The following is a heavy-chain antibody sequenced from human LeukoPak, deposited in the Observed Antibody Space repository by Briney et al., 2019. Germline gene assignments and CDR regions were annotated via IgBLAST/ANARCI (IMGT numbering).Heavy chain of an antibody. CDR2: TYYRSKWYN. Sequence: SQTLSLTCGISGDSVSSNTAAWNWIRQSALRGLEWLGRTYYRSKWYNNYAVSVKSRITINSDSSKNQVSLQLNSVSPEDTAMYYCARENSRGRFDYWGQGTLVTVSS. D-gene: IGHD6-19*01. V-gene: IGHV6-1*01. CDR1: GDSVSSNTAA. J-gene: IGHJ4*02. CDR3: ARENSRGRFDY.